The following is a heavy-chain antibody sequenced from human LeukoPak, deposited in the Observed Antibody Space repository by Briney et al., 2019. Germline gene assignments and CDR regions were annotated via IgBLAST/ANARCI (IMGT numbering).Heavy chain of an antibody. V-gene: IGHV3-7*01. CDR1: GFIFSSYW. Sequence: GGSLRLSCVASGFIFSSYWMSWVRQTPGKGLEWVANIKQEGSARYYVDSVKGRFTISRDNAKNSLYLQMNSLRVEDTAVYYCARSSRELRGYAPWELMPPFDYWGQGTPITVSS. J-gene: IGHJ4*02. D-gene: IGHD4-23*01. CDR3: ARSSRELRGYAPWELMPPFDY. CDR2: IKQEGSAR.